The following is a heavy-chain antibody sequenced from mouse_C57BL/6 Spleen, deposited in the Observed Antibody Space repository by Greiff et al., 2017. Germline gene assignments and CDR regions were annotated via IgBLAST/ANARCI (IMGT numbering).Heavy chain of an antibody. CDR3: AREADY. Sequence: VQLQQSGPELVKPGASVKISCKASGYTFTDYCMNWVKQSHGKSLEWIGDINPNNGGTSYNQKFKGKATLTVDKSSSTAYMELRSLTSEDSAVYYCAREADYWGQGTTLTVSS. CDR1: GYTFTDYC. CDR2: INPNNGGT. J-gene: IGHJ2*01. V-gene: IGHV1-26*01.